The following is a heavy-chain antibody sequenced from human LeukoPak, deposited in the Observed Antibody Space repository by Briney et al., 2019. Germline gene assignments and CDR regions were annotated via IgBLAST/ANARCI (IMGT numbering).Heavy chain of an antibody. CDR1: GGSFSGYY. CDR2: INHSGST. D-gene: IGHD4-17*01. CDR3: AARTTVTSLAAVANWFDP. J-gene: IGHJ5*02. Sequence: SETLSLTCAVYGGSFSGYYWSWIRQPPGKGLEWIGEINHSGSTNYNPSLKSRVTISVDTSKNQFSLKLSSVTAADTAVYYCAARTTVTSLAAVANWFDPWGQGTLVTVSS. V-gene: IGHV4-34*01.